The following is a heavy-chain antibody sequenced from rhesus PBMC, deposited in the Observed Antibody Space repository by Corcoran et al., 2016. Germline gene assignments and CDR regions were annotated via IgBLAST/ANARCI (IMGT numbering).Heavy chain of an antibody. J-gene: IGHJ4*01. V-gene: IGHV4-99*01. CDR2: ISGSGGYT. D-gene: IGHD2-15*01. CDR3: ARQVDSSVDY. Sequence: QVQLQESGPGLVKPSETLSLTCAGSGYFVASGYYWGWFRQAPGKGREYIGYISGSGGYTYYNPALRSRVTISKDTSKNHFSLKVISVTAADTAVYYCARQVDSSVDYWGQGVLVTVSS. CDR1: GYFVASGYY.